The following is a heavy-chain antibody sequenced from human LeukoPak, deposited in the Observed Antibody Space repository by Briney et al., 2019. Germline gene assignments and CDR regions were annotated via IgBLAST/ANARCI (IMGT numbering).Heavy chain of an antibody. CDR1: GFTFDDYG. D-gene: IGHD2-2*01. V-gene: IGHV3-20*04. J-gene: IGHJ5*02. CDR3: ARDLKGTHCSSTSCSFDP. Sequence: GGSLRLSCAASGFTFDDYGMSWVRQGPGKGLEWVSGINWNGDNTGYGDSVKGRFTISRDNAKNSLYLQMNSLRAEDTAVYYCARDLKGTHCSSTSCSFDPWGQGTLVTVSS. CDR2: INWNGDNT.